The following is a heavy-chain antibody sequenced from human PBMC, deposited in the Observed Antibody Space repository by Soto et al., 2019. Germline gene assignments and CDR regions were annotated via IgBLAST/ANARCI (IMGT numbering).Heavy chain of an antibody. CDR1: GFTFSSYS. CDR2: ISSSSSYM. CDR3: ARDARTYYYGMDV. J-gene: IGHJ6*02. Sequence: PGGSLRLACPASGFTFSSYSMNWVRQAPGKGLEWVSSISSSSSYMYYADSVKGRFTISRDNAKNSLYLQMNSLRAEDTAVYYCARDARTYYYGMDVWGQGTTVTVSS. V-gene: IGHV3-21*01.